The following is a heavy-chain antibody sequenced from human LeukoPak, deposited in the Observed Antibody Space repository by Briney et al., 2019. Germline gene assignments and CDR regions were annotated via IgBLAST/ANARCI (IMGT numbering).Heavy chain of an antibody. CDR1: GGSISSSSYY. CDR2: IYYSGST. CDR3: ARQGLSITGTTHFDY. V-gene: IGHV4-39*01. J-gene: IGHJ4*02. D-gene: IGHD1-7*01. Sequence: SETLSLTCTVSGGSISSSSYYWGWIRQPPGKGLEWIGSIYYSGSTYYNPSLKGRVTISVDTSKNQFSLKLSYVTAADTAVYYCARQGLSITGTTHFDYWGQGTLVTVSS.